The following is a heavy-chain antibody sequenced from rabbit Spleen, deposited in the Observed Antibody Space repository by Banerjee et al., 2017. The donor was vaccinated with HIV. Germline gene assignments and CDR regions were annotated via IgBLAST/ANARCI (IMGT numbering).Heavy chain of an antibody. J-gene: IGHJ4*01. CDR3: ARDVDTIYLSLWGPYYFNL. CDR2: IYISGGST. CDR1: GFDLSSYYY. Sequence: QSLEESGGDLVKPGASLTLTCTASGFDLSSYYYMCWVRQAPGKGLEWIACIYISGGSTYYASWAKGRFTISETSSTTVTLQMTSLTAADTATYFCARDVDTIYLSLWGPYYFNLWGPGTLVTVS. V-gene: IGHV1S40*01. D-gene: IGHD3-1*01.